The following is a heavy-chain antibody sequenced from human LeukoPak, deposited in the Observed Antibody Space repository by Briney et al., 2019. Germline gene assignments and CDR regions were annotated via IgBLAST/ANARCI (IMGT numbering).Heavy chain of an antibody. CDR3: AREAYDDFWSGSWRSYYYMDV. V-gene: IGHV3-48*03. Sequence: GGSLRLSCAASGFTFSSYEMNWVRQAPGKGLEWVSYISSSGSTIYYADSVKGRFTISRDNAKNSLYLQMNSLRAEDTAVYYCAREAYDDFWSGSWRSYYYMDVWGKGTTVTVSS. CDR1: GFTFSSYE. D-gene: IGHD3-3*01. J-gene: IGHJ6*03. CDR2: ISSSGSTI.